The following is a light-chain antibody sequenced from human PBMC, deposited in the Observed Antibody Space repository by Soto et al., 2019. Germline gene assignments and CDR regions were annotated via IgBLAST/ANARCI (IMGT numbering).Light chain of an antibody. Sequence: QSVLAQPASVSGSPGQSITISCTGTSGFVGSFSLVSWYQQHPGEAPKVMISEVSNRPSGVSNRFSGSKSGNTASLTISGLQAEDEADYYCSSYTGSSTLVFGTGTKVTVL. V-gene: IGLV2-14*02. CDR2: EVS. CDR3: SSYTGSSTLV. J-gene: IGLJ1*01. CDR1: SGFVGSFSL.